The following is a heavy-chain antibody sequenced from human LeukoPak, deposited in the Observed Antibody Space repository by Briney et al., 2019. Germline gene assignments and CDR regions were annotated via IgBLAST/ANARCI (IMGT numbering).Heavy chain of an antibody. CDR1: GFTFSKYW. CDR3: ARDPDYYDSSGYYNL. Sequence: GGSLRLSCAASGFTFSKYWMLWVRQAPGKGLESVSRINTDGTVTTYADSVKGRFTVSRDNSKNTLYLQMNSLRAEDTAVYYCARDPDYYDSSGYYNLWGQGTLVTVSS. CDR2: INTDGTVT. J-gene: IGHJ5*02. V-gene: IGHV3-74*01. D-gene: IGHD3-22*01.